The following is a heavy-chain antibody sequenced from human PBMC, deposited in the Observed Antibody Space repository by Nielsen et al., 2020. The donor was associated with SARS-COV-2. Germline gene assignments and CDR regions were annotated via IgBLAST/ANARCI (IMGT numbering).Heavy chain of an antibody. J-gene: IGHJ4*02. D-gene: IGHD1-26*01. CDR2: ISSNGGST. Sequence: GESLKISCSASGFTFSSYAMHWVRQAPGKGLEYVSAISSNGGSTYYADPVKGRFTISRDNSKNTLYLQMSSLRAEDTAVYYCVKGAVDGSYSVDYWGQGTLVTVSS. CDR1: GFTFSSYA. CDR3: VKGAVDGSYSVDY. V-gene: IGHV3-64D*09.